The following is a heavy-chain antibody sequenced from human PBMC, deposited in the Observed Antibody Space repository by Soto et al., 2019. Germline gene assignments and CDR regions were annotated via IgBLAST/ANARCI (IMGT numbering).Heavy chain of an antibody. CDR2: ISRDGSNE. J-gene: IGHJ4*02. CDR1: GFTFSSYV. Sequence: QVQLVESGGGVVQPGRSLRLSCAASGFTFSSYVIHWVRQTPDKGLEWVAFISRDGSNEYYADSVKGRFTISRDNSKNPLYLAMNSLRAEDTAVYYCARDDEGGSDCDLGYWGQGTLVTVSS. V-gene: IGHV3-30*04. D-gene: IGHD1-26*01. CDR3: ARDDEGGSDCDLGY.